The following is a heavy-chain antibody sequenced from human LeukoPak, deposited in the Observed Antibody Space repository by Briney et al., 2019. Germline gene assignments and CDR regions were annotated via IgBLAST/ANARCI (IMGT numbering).Heavy chain of an antibody. CDR3: ARDPGYSYGTPDAFDI. V-gene: IGHV4-59*01. CDR1: GGSISSYY. Sequence: SETLSLTCTVSGGSISSYYWSWIRRPPGKGLEWIGYIYYSGSTNYNPSLKSRVTISVDTSKNQFSLKLSSVTAADTAVYYCARDPGYSYGTPDAFDIWGQGTMVTVSS. D-gene: IGHD5-18*01. CDR2: IYYSGST. J-gene: IGHJ3*02.